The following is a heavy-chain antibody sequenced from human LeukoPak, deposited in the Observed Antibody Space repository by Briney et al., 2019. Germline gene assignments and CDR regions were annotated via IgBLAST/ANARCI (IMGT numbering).Heavy chain of an antibody. J-gene: IGHJ6*03. CDR1: GFTFGDYA. CDR3: TRDRTVTFAYYYYMDV. V-gene: IGHV3-49*04. Sequence: GGSLRLSCTASGFTFGDYAMSWVRQAPGKGLEWVGFIRSKAYGGTTVYAASVKGRFTISRDDSKSIAYLQMNSLKTEDTAVYYCTRDRTVTFAYYYYMDVWGKGTTVTVSS. D-gene: IGHD4-11*01. CDR2: IRSKAYGGTT.